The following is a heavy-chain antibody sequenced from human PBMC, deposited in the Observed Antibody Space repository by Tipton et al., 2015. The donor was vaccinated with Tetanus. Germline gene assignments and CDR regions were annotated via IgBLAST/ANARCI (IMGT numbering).Heavy chain of an antibody. V-gene: IGHV3-9*01. CDR1: GFTFDDYG. CDR3: AKDETLAVAGTGRFDY. J-gene: IGHJ4*02. D-gene: IGHD6-19*01. Sequence: SLRLSCAASGFTFDDYGMNWVRQAPGKGLEWVSGISWNSGTIAYADSVKGRFIISRDNAKNSLYLQMNSLRAEDTALYYCAKDETLAVAGTGRFDYWGQGTLVTVSS. CDR2: ISWNSGTI.